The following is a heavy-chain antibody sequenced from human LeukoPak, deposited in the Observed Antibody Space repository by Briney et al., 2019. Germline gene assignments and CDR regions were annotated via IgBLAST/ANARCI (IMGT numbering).Heavy chain of an antibody. J-gene: IGHJ4*02. Sequence: GGSLRLSCAASGFTFSSYEMNWLRQAPGKGLEWVSYISSSGSTIYYADSVKGRFTISRDNAKNSLYLQMNSLRPEDTAVYYCAKDVVGQQWPENYWGQGTLVTVAS. CDR2: ISSSGSTI. CDR3: AKDVVGQQWPENY. D-gene: IGHD6-19*01. V-gene: IGHV3-48*03. CDR1: GFTFSSYE.